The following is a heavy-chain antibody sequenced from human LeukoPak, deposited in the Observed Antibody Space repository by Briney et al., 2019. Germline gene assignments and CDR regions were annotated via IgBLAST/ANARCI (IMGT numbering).Heavy chain of an antibody. CDR2: INGDGTST. CDR3: ARGKLWFGVLLIY. Sequence: GGSLRLSCAASGFTFSSYWMHWVRQAPGKGLVWVSLINGDGTSTSHADSVKGRFTISRDNAKNTLYLQMNSLRAEDTAVYYCARGKLWFGVLLIYWGQGTLVTVSS. J-gene: IGHJ4*02. CDR1: GFTFSSYW. D-gene: IGHD3-10*01. V-gene: IGHV3-74*01.